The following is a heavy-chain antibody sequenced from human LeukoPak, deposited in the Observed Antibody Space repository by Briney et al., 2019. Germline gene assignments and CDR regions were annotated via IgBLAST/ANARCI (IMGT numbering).Heavy chain of an antibody. CDR3: ARIMITFGGVIASRSFNFDY. CDR2: TYYRSKWYN. CDR1: GDSVSSNSAA. J-gene: IGHJ4*02. V-gene: IGHV6-1*01. Sequence: SQTLSLTCAISGDSVSSNSAAWNWIRQSPSRGLEWLGRTYYRSKWYNDYAVSVKSRITINPDTSKNQFSLKLSSVTAADTAVYYCARIMITFGGVIASRSFNFDYWGQGTLVTVSS. D-gene: IGHD3-16*02.